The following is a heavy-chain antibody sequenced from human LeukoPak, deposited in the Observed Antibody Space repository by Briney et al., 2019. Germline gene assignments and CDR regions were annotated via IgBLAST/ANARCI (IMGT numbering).Heavy chain of an antibody. J-gene: IGHJ4*02. D-gene: IGHD2-2*01. Sequence: GGSLRLSCAASGFTFSSYGMHWVRQAPGKGLEWVALIWYDGSNKYYADSVKGRFIISRDNSKNSLYLQMNSLRAEDTAVYYCARGYCSSTSCYAFDYWGQGTLVTVSS. CDR2: IWYDGSNK. V-gene: IGHV3-33*01. CDR1: GFTFSSYG. CDR3: ARGYCSSTSCYAFDY.